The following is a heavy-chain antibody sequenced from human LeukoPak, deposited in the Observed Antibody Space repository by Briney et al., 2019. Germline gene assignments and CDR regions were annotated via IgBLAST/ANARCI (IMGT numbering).Heavy chain of an antibody. J-gene: IGHJ4*02. V-gene: IGHV1-18*01. CDR3: ARAHIRYDSSGYYLWDY. CDR2: FSAYNGNA. CDR1: GYTFTSYG. Sequence: ASVKVSCKASGYTFTSYGISWWRRAPGQGLGWLGWFSAYNGNANYAQKLQGRVTMTTDTSTSTAYMELRSLRSDDTAVYYCARAHIRYDSSGYYLWDYWGQGTLVTVSS. D-gene: IGHD3-22*01.